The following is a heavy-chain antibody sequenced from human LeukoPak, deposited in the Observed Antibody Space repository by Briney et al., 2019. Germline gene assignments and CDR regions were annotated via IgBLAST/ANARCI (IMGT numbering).Heavy chain of an antibody. Sequence: SEALSLTCAVYGGSFSGYYWSWIRQPPGKELEWIGEINHSGSTNYNPSLKSRVTISVDTSKNQFSLKLSSVTAADTAVYYCARLWAYYDILTGLESPDYYYYGMDVWGQGTTVTVSS. V-gene: IGHV4-34*01. CDR1: GGSFSGYY. CDR3: ARLWAYYDILTGLESPDYYYYGMDV. CDR2: INHSGST. J-gene: IGHJ6*02. D-gene: IGHD3-9*01.